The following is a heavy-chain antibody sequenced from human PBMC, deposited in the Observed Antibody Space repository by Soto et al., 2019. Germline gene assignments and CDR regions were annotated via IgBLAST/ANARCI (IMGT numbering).Heavy chain of an antibody. D-gene: IGHD2-15*01. CDR1: GFTVSTFA. J-gene: IGHJ4*02. CDR2: ISYDGTKK. V-gene: IGHV3-30-3*01. Sequence: QVQLVESGGGVVQPGRSLRLSCAASGFTVSTFALHWVRQAPGKGLEWVTAISYDGTKKYYADSVKGRITISRDSSKNTMKLEMNSLRDEDTAVYYCVRGGGGYCSSGDSCSPFAYWGQGTLVTVSS. CDR3: VRGGGGYCSSGDSCSPFAY.